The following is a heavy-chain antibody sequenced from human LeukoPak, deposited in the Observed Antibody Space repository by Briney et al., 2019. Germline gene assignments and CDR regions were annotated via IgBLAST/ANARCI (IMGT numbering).Heavy chain of an antibody. CDR1: GFTFDDYA. D-gene: IGHD3-9*01. CDR2: ISWNSGSI. CDR3: AKATYPDILTGYYQFDY. V-gene: IGHV3-9*01. J-gene: IGHJ4*02. Sequence: GRSPRLSCAASGFTFDDYAMHWVRQAPGKGLEWVSGISWNSGSIGYADSVKGRFTISRDNAKNSLYLQMNSLRLEDTALYYCAKATYPDILTGYYQFDYWGQGTLVTVSS.